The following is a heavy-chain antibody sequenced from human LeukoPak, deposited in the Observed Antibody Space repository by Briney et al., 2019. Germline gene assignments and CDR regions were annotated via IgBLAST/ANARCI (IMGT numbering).Heavy chain of an antibody. V-gene: IGHV3-21*04. CDR1: GFTFSTHS. D-gene: IGHD5-18*01. CDR3: AKDHPAMVYYFDY. Sequence: GGSLRLSCRTSGFTFSTHSMNWVRQAPGKGLEWVASSRSYSGDIYYADSVKGRFTISRDNSKNTLYLQMNSLRAKDTAVYYCAKDHPAMVYYFDYWGQGTLVTVSS. CDR2: SRSYSGDI. J-gene: IGHJ4*02.